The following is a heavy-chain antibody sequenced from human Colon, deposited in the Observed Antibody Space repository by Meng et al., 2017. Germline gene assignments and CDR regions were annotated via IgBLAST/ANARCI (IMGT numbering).Heavy chain of an antibody. V-gene: IGHV4-59*01. Sequence: SETLSLTCTVSGGSISSYYWSWIRQPPGKGLEWIGYIYYSGSTNYNPSLKSRVTISVDTSKNQFSLKLSSVTAADTAVYYCARGFYPMVRGRRGAFDIWGQGTMVTVSS. CDR1: GGSISSYY. D-gene: IGHD3-10*01. J-gene: IGHJ3*02. CDR3: ARGFYPMVRGRRGAFDI. CDR2: IYYSGST.